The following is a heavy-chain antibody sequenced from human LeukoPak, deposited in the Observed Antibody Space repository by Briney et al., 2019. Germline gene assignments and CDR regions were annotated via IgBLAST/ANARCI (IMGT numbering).Heavy chain of an antibody. CDR2: IIPIFGTA. V-gene: IGHV1-69*06. D-gene: IGHD3-16*01. CDR1: GGTFSSYA. J-gene: IGHJ5*02. Sequence: GASVTVSCTASGGTFSSYAISWVRQAPGRGLEWMGGIIPIFGTANYAQKFQGRVTITADKSTSTAYMELSSLRSEDTAVYYCARDRDVWGSPKGFDPWGQGTLVTVSS. CDR3: ARDRDVWGSPKGFDP.